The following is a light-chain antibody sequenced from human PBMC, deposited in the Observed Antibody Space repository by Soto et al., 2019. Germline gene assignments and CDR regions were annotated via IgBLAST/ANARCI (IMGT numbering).Light chain of an antibody. Sequence: QSVLTQPPPASGTPGQRVTISCSGSSSNIGSNTVNWYQQLPGTAPQLLIYSHNQRPSGVPDRFSGSKSGTSASLAISGLQSEDEADYYCGAWDDSLNGVVFGGGTKVTVL. V-gene: IGLV1-44*01. CDR1: SSNIGSNT. J-gene: IGLJ2*01. CDR3: GAWDDSLNGVV. CDR2: SHN.